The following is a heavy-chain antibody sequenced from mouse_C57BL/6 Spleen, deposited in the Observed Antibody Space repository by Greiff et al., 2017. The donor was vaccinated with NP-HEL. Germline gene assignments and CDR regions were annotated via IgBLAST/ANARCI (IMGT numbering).Heavy chain of an antibody. CDR1: GYTFTSYW. D-gene: IGHD4-1*01. CDR3: ARPLTGGFDY. CDR2: IDPSDSYT. J-gene: IGHJ2*01. Sequence: QVQLQQPGAELVRPGTSVKLSCKASGYTFTSYWMHWVKQRPGQGLEWIGVIDPSDSYTNYNQQFKGKATLTVDTSSSTAYMQLSSLTSEDSAVYYCARPLTGGFDYWGQGTTLTVSS. V-gene: IGHV1-59*01.